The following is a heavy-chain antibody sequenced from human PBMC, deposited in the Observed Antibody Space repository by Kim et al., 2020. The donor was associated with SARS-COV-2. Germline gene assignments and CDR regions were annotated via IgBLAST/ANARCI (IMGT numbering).Heavy chain of an antibody. CDR1: GGSFSGYY. V-gene: IGHV4-34*01. D-gene: IGHD6-13*01. CDR3: ARGFRGYSSSWYKGNWFDP. CDR2: INHSGST. Sequence: SETLSLTCAVYGGSFSGYYWSWIRQPPGKGLEWIGEINHSGSTNYNPSLKSRVTISVDTSKNQFSLKLSSVTAADTAVYYCARGFRGYSSSWYKGNWFDPWGQGTLVTVSS. J-gene: IGHJ5*02.